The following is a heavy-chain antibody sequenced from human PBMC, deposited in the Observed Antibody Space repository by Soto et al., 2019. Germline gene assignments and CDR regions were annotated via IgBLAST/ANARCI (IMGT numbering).Heavy chain of an antibody. CDR2: ISGTGGST. V-gene: IGHV3-23*01. CDR1: GFTFSSYA. J-gene: IGHJ4*02. D-gene: IGHD5-18*01. CDR3: ANGPNVDTAMANFDY. Sequence: EVQLLESGGGLVQPGGSLRLSCAASGFTFSSYAMSWVSQAPGKGLEWVSAISGTGGSTYYADSVKGRFTISRDNSKNTLYLQMNSLRAEDTAVYYCANGPNVDTAMANFDYWGQGTLVTVSS.